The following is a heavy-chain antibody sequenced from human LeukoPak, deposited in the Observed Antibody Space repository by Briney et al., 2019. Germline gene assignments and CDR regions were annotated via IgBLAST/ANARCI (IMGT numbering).Heavy chain of an antibody. CDR3: ANGGSGSSYSHNVY. Sequence: PGGSLRLSCAASGFTFSKYAMTWVRQAPGKGLEWVSVISGGGENTFYADSVKGRFTISRDNSKNTLYLQMNSLRAEDTAVYYCANGGSGSSYSHNVYWGQGTLVTVSS. CDR1: GFTFSKYA. J-gene: IGHJ4*02. D-gene: IGHD1-26*01. V-gene: IGHV3-23*01. CDR2: ISGGGENT.